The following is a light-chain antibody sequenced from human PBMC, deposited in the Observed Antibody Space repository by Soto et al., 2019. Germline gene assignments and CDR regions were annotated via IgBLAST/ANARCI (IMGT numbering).Light chain of an antibody. CDR3: QQSHDTPPT. J-gene: IGKJ1*01. Sequence: DIQMTHSPSSLSASVGDRVTITFRASQSISSFLNWYQQKPGKAPKVLIYAAFRLESGVPSRFSGSGSGTHFTLTISSLQPEDFAIYYCQQSHDTPPTFGQGTKVDI. CDR2: AAF. CDR1: QSISSF. V-gene: IGKV1-39*01.